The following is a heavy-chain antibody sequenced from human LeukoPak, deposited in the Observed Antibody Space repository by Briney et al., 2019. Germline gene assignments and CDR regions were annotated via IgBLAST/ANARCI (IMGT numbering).Heavy chain of an antibody. CDR3: TRDRTSVTLFDY. D-gene: IGHD4-17*01. Sequence: PGGSLRLSCVASGFTFGSHWMYWVRQAPGKGLVWVSRISPDGSTTGYADCVEGRFTVSRDNAKNTLYLQMNSLRDEDTAFYYCTRDRTSVTLFDYWGHGTLVTVSS. CDR1: GFTFGSHW. J-gene: IGHJ4*01. CDR2: ISPDGSTT. V-gene: IGHV3-74*01.